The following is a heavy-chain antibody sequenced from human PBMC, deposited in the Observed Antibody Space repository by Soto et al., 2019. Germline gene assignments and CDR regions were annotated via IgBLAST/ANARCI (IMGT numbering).Heavy chain of an antibody. V-gene: IGHV4-59*01. J-gene: IGHJ6*02. Sequence: QLQLQESGPGLVKASETLSLTCTVSGSSITAYHWSWIRQFPGHKLEWIGYLYDGGTTDYNPALKSRVTLSGDTAQNNFSPDLRSVTPADTAVYYCAGGFGDLGPSLFGMDVWGQGTTVIVSS. CDR3: AGGFGDLGPSLFGMDV. CDR2: LYDGGTT. CDR1: GSSITAYH. D-gene: IGHD3-10*01.